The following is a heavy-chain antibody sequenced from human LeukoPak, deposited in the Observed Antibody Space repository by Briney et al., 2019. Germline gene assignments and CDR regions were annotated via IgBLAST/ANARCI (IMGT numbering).Heavy chain of an antibody. Sequence: APVKVSCKASGYTFTAYHIHWVRQAPGQGLEWMGWINPNSGGTNYAQKFQGRVTMTRDTSISTAYMELSRLTSDDTAVYYCARPHGTYYAMDYFDYWAREPWSPSPQ. J-gene: IGHJ4*02. CDR1: GYTFTAYH. CDR3: ARPHGTYYAMDYFDY. V-gene: IGHV1-2*02. CDR2: INPNSGGT. D-gene: IGHD1-26*01.